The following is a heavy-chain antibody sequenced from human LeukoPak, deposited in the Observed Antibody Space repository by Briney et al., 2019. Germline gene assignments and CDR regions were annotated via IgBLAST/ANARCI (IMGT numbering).Heavy chain of an antibody. V-gene: IGHV5-51*01. CDR3: ARRSPNWTHDY. CDR2: IYPGDSDI. Sequence: KISCKGSGYSFTTYWIGWVRQMPGKGLEWMGMIYPGDSDIRYSPSFQGQVSISADKSISTAYLQWSSLKASDTAMYYCARRSPNWTHDYWGQGTLVTVSS. CDR1: GYSFTTYW. J-gene: IGHJ4*02. D-gene: IGHD1-1*01.